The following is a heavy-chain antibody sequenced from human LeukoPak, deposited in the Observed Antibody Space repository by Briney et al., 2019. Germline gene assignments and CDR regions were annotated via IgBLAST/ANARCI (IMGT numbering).Heavy chain of an antibody. Sequence: ASMKVSCKASGYTFTSYDINWVRQATGQGLEWMGWMNPNSGNTGYAQKFQGRVTMTRNTSISTAYMELSSLRSEDTAVYYCARDSSGYYYYYGMDVWGQGITVTVSS. CDR2: MNPNSGNT. J-gene: IGHJ6*02. CDR3: ARDSSGYYYYYGMDV. D-gene: IGHD3-22*01. V-gene: IGHV1-8*01. CDR1: GYTFTSYD.